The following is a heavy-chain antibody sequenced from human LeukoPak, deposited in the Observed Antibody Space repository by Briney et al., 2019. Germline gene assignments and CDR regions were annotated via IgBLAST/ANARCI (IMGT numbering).Heavy chain of an antibody. CDR2: INPNSGDA. CDR3: AIEYYDYVWGSYRYEGYFDY. V-gene: IGHV1-2*02. J-gene: IGHJ4*02. CDR1: GYTFTGYY. Sequence: ASVKVSCKASGYTFTGYYMHWVRQAPGQGLEWMGWINPNSGDANYAQKFQGRVTMTRDTSISTAYMELSRLRSDDTAVYYCAIEYYDYVWGSYRYEGYFDYWGQGTLVTVSS. D-gene: IGHD3-16*02.